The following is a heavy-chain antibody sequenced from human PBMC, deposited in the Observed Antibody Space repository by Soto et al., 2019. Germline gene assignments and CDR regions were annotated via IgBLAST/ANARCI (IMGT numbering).Heavy chain of an antibody. Sequence: EVQLVESGGGLVQPGGSLRLSCVDSGFTFSSYWMSWVRQAPVKVLEWVGNIKQDGSEENYVDSVKSRFTISRDNAKNSMYLQMNSLRVEDTAVYYCARLAASGRGWDVWGQGTTVVVSS. D-gene: IGHD6-13*01. V-gene: IGHV3-7*01. CDR1: GFTFSSYW. CDR3: ARLAASGRGWDV. CDR2: IKQDGSEE. J-gene: IGHJ6*02.